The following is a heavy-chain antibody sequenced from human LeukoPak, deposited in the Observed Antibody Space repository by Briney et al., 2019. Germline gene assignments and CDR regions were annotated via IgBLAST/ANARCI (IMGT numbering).Heavy chain of an antibody. CDR2: FDPEDDEA. J-gene: IGHJ4*02. CDR1: GYSLSELS. Sequence: GASVKVSCKVSGYSLSELSIHWVRQAPGKGLEWMGGFDPEDDEAIYVQSLEGRVTMTEDTSTDTAYMELSGLTSDDAAVYYCARDWSEGSGGFDYWGQGTLVTVSS. V-gene: IGHV1-24*01. D-gene: IGHD3-10*01. CDR3: ARDWSEGSGGFDY.